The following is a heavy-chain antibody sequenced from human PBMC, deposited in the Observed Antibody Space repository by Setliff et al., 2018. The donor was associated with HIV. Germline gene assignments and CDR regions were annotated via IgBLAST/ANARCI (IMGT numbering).Heavy chain of an antibody. CDR1: GGSISSSSYY. Sequence: PSETLSLTCTVSGGSISSSSYYWGWIRQPPGKGLEWIGYIYYSGSTYYNPSLKSRVTISVDTSKNQFSLKLSSVTAADTAVYYCAREVYYGSGSSDTAPGWSQGTLVTVSS. D-gene: IGHD3-10*01. V-gene: IGHV4-30-4*08. CDR3: AREVYYGSGSSDTAPG. J-gene: IGHJ4*02. CDR2: IYYSGST.